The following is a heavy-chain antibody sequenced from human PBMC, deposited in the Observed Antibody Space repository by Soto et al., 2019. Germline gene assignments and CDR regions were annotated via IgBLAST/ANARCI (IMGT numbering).Heavy chain of an antibody. CDR3: ARGPSADKIDF. D-gene: IGHD3-3*01. Sequence: QVQLQESGPGLVEPSQTLSLTCTVSGGSVSSGGYFWSWIRQPPGEGLEWIGHIYNSGSTYSNPSLRGRVTISVDTSMSQFSLKLSSVTAADTAVYYCARGPSADKIDFWGQGTLVTVSS. V-gene: IGHV4-30-4*01. CDR1: GGSVSSGGYF. CDR2: IYNSGST. J-gene: IGHJ4*02.